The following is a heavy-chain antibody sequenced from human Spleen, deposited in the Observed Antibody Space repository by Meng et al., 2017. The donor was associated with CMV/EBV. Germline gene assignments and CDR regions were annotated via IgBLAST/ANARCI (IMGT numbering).Heavy chain of an antibody. J-gene: IGHJ4*02. CDR3: ARRGAYYYGSGSYSDY. CDR1: GGSFSGYY. D-gene: IGHD3-10*01. V-gene: IGHV4-34*01. CDR2: INHSGST. Sequence: VQRSQWGVGLLKPSETLSLTCAVYGGSFSGYYWSWIRQPPGKGLEWIGEINHSGSTNYNPSLKSRVTISVDTSKNQFSLKLSSVTAADTAVYYCARRGAYYYGSGSYSDYWGQGTLVTVSS.